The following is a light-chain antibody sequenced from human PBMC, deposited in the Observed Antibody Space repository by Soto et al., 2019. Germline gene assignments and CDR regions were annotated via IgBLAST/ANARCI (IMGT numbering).Light chain of an antibody. Sequence: EIALTQSPATLSVSPGERATLSCRASQSVSSYLAWYQQKPGQAPRLLIYDASNRATGIPARFSGSGSETDFTLTISSLEPEDFAVYYCQQRSNWPPITFXQGTRLEIK. J-gene: IGKJ5*01. CDR1: QSVSSY. CDR3: QQRSNWPPIT. V-gene: IGKV3-11*01. CDR2: DAS.